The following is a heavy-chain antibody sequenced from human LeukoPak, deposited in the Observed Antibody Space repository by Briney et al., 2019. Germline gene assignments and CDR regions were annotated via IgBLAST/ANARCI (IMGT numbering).Heavy chain of an antibody. CDR2: INTNTGNP. CDR1: GGTFSSYA. D-gene: IGHD2-21*01. J-gene: IGHJ4*02. CDR3: ARDRTVHTSNEHMGY. Sequence: GASVKVSCKASGGTFSSYAISWVRQAPGQGLEWMGWINTNTGNPTYAQGFTGRFVFSLDTSVSTAYLQISSLKAEDTAVYYCARDRTVHTSNEHMGYWGQGTLVTVSS. V-gene: IGHV7-4-1*02.